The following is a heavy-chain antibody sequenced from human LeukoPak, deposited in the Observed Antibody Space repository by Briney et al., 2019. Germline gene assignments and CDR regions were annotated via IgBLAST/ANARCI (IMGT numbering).Heavy chain of an antibody. D-gene: IGHD7-27*01. V-gene: IGHV4-61*01. CDR1: GGSVSSGSYY. J-gene: IGHJ4*02. Sequence: SETLSLTCTVSGGSVSSGSYYWSWIRQPPGKGLEWIGYIYYSGSTNYNPSLKSRVTISVDTSKNQFSLKLSSVTAADTAVYYCARGPPNWGYDYWGPGTLVTVSS. CDR3: ARGPPNWGYDY. CDR2: IYYSGST.